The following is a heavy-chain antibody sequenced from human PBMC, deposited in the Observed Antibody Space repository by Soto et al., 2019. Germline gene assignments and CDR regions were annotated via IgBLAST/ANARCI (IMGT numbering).Heavy chain of an antibody. Sequence: QVQLVQSGAEVKKPGSSVKVSCKASGGTFGSYAISWVRQAPGQGLEWMGGIIPIPGTANYAQKFQGRVTIAADESTSTAYMEGGSLRSEDTAVYYCARSQGSSTSLEIYYYYYYGMDVWGQGTTVTVSS. J-gene: IGHJ6*02. D-gene: IGHD2-2*01. CDR3: ARSQGSSTSLEIYYYYYYGMDV. CDR1: GGTFGSYA. V-gene: IGHV1-69*01. CDR2: IIPIPGTA.